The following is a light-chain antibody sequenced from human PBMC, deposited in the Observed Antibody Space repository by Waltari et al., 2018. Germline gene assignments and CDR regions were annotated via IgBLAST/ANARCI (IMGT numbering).Light chain of an antibody. V-gene: IGKV3-20*01. J-gene: IGKJ4*01. CDR1: QTVSTIP. CDR3: QQYDGIVVT. CDR2: STY. Sequence: EIVLTQSPGTLSLSPGDRATLSCRASQTVSTIPLSWYQQKPGQAPRVPIYSTYNRATGIPDRFSGSGSGTDFTLTINRLAPEDFAMYYCQQYDGIVVTFGGGTKVEI.